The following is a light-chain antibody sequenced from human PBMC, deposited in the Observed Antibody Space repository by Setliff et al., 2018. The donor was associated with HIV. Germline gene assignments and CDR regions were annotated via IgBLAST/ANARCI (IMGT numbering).Light chain of an antibody. Sequence: SYELTQSPSVSVAPGKTARITCGGYNIGTKSVHWYQEKSGQAPVLVIYNDSDRPSGIPERFSGSNSGNTATLTTSRVEAGDEADFYCQVWDSRSHHFVFGTGTKGTVL. CDR3: QVWDSRSHHFV. V-gene: IGLV3-21*04. CDR1: NIGTKS. CDR2: NDS. J-gene: IGLJ1*01.